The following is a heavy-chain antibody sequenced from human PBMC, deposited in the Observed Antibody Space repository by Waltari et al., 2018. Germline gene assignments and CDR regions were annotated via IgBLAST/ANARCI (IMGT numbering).Heavy chain of an antibody. D-gene: IGHD3-22*01. CDR2: FYYSGST. J-gene: IGHJ5*02. CDR3: ARSGYYDSSGYYWWFDP. CDR1: GGSISSSNYY. Sequence: QLQLQESGPGLVKPSETLSLTCTVSGGSISSSNYYWGWIRQPPGKGLEWIGIFYYSGSTYYNPSLRSRSTISVDTSKNQFYLKLNSVTAADTAVHYCARSGYYDSSGYYWWFDPWGQGTLVTVSS. V-gene: IGHV4-39*01.